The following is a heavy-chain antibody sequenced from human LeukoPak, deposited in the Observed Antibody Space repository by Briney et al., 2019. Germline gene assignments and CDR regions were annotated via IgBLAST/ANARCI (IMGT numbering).Heavy chain of an antibody. CDR3: ARLRVSYFDY. CDR1: GGSFSGYY. CDR2: INHSGST. J-gene: IGHJ4*02. D-gene: IGHD5/OR15-5a*01. Sequence: SETLSLTCAVYGGSFSGYYWSWIRQPPGKGLEWIGEINHSGSTNYNPSLKSRVTISVDTSKNQFSLKLSSVTAADTAVYYCARLRVSYFDYWGQGTLVTVSS. V-gene: IGHV4-34*01.